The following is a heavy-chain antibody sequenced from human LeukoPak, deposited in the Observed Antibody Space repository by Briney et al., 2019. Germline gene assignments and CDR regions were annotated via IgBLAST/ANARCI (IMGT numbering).Heavy chain of an antibody. CDR3: ARGCYFGWNDAEPPYYYYYYMDV. D-gene: IGHD1-1*01. Sequence: SETLSLTCAVYGGSFSGYYWSWIRQPPGKGLEWIGEINHSGSTNYNPSLKSRVTISVDKSKNQFSLKLSSVPAADTAVYYCARGCYFGWNDAEPPYYYYYYMDVWGKGTTVTVSS. J-gene: IGHJ6*03. CDR1: GGSFSGYY. CDR2: INHSGST. V-gene: IGHV4-34*01.